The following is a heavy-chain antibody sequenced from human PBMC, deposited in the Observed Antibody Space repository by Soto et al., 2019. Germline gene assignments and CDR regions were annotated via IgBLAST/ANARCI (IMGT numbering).Heavy chain of an antibody. CDR2: IYYSGST. D-gene: IGHD2-15*01. V-gene: IGHV4-30-4*01. CDR1: GGSISSGGYY. Sequence: KTSETLSLTCTVSGGSISSGGYYGIWNRQPPGKGLEWIGYIYYSGSTYYNPSLKSRVTISVDTSKNQFSLKLSSVTAADTAVYYCARGCGAAPPSYYYGMDVWGQGTTVTVSS. CDR3: ARGCGAAPPSYYYGMDV. J-gene: IGHJ6*02.